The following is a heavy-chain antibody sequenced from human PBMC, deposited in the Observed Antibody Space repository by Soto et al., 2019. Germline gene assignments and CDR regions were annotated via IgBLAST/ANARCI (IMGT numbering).Heavy chain of an antibody. V-gene: IGHV1-69*06. CDR1: GGTFSSYA. CDR3: AGCTSPRAAYSGYDSPLFENYYYYYGLDV. Sequence: QVQLVQSGAEVKKPGSSVKVSCKASGGTFSSYAISWVRQAPGQGLEWMGGLIPIFGTANYAQKFQGRVSITADKSTSTAYLELSSMRPESTAVDYCAGCTSPRAAYSGYDSPLFENYYYYYGLDVGSKGSTVAFAS. CDR2: LIPIFGTA. D-gene: IGHD5-12*01. J-gene: IGHJ6*04.